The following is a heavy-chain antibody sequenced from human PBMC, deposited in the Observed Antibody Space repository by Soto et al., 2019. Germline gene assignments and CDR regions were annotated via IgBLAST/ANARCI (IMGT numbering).Heavy chain of an antibody. V-gene: IGHV1-8*01. CDR1: GSYD. J-gene: IGHJ4*02. CDR2: MIIKNGWT. CDR3: ATYHKGTGFNY. Sequence: QGQLVQSGAEVKKPGASVKVSCKTSGSYDINWGRKSPGQGPEWMGWMIIKNGWTGNAQQFQGRVTMTGEISTSTAYMELSDLGSEDTAVDYCATYHKGTGFNYWGQGTLVSVSS. D-gene: IGHD2-2*01.